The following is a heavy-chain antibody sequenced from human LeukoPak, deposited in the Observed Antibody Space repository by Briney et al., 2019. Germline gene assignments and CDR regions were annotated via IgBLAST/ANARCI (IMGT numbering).Heavy chain of an antibody. J-gene: IGHJ4*02. CDR2: IKEDGSEK. CDR1: GFTFTSYW. V-gene: IGHV3-7*05. D-gene: IGHD6-13*01. CDR3: AREIGSAARGR. Sequence: GGSLRLSCAASGFTFTSYWMSWVRQAPGKGLEWVANIKEDGSEKYYVDSVKSRFTISRDNAKNSMYLQMNSLRAEDTAVYYCAREIGSAARGRWGQGTLVTVSS.